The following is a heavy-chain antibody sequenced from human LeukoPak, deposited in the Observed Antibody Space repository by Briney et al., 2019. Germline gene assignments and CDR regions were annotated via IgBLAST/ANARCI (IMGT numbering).Heavy chain of an antibody. V-gene: IGHV3-30-3*01. D-gene: IGHD1-1*01. CDR1: GFTFSSYA. CDR2: TSSDGNIK. J-gene: IGHJ4*02. Sequence: GALRLSCAASGFTFSSYAMHWVRQAPGKGLEWVAVTSSDGNIKYYADSVKGRFTISRDNSKNTQYLQMNSLRGEDTDVYYCARDPVPATARHFDYWGQGTLVTVSS. CDR3: ARDPVPATARHFDY.